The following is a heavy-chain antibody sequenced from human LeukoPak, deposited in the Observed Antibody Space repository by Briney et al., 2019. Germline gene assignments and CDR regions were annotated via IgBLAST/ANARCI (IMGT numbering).Heavy chain of an antibody. J-gene: IGHJ4*02. CDR1: GFTFSNYA. CDR3: ATANVWWLRRRGWGDY. D-gene: IGHD5-12*01. Sequence: GGSLRLSCAASGFTFSNYAMSWVRQAPGKGLEWVSAISGSASSTYHADSVKGRFTISRDNAKNSLYLQMNSLRAEDTAVYYCATANVWWLRRRGWGDYWGQGTLVTVSS. CDR2: ISGSASST. V-gene: IGHV3-23*01.